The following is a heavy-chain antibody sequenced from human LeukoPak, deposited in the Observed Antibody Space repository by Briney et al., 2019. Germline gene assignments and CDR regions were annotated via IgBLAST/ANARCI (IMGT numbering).Heavy chain of an antibody. CDR1: GFVFSASY. CDR2: IKPDGSEK. V-gene: IGHV3-7*01. CDR3: VRGGTYWTVS. J-gene: IGHJ5*01. Sequence: GGSLSLSCAASGFVFSASYMSWVRKAPGKGMEWVATIKPDGSEKYHVDSVSGRFTISRDNTNDSLFLQMNSLRVDDTAVYYCVRGGTYWTVSWGQGTLVNVS.